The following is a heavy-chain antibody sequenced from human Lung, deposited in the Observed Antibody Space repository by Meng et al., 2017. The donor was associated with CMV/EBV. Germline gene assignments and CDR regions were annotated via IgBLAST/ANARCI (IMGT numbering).Heavy chain of an antibody. V-gene: IGHV1-8*01. CDR1: VPSYA. CDR2: MNPNSGDA. CDR3: ARGFRFRSGYHSSPLDY. J-gene: IGHJ4*02. D-gene: IGHD3-3*01. Sequence: VPSYAVYWVRRATGQGLEWMCWMNPNSGDADSAQTFQGRVTMTGNTSINTAYMELSSVRSEDAALYYCARGFRFRSGYHSSPLDYWGQGALVTVSS.